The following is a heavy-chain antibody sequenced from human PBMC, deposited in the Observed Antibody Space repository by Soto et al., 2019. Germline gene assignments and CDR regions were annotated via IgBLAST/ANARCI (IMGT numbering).Heavy chain of an antibody. J-gene: IGHJ4*02. Sequence: SETLSLTCTVSGGSISSGGYYWSWIRQHPGKGLEWIGYIYFSGSTFYNPSLKSRVTISVDTSNNQFSLKLSSVTAADTAVFYCARDRLEPGYSSSSGSDYWGQGTLVTVSS. V-gene: IGHV4-30-4*08. CDR1: GGSISSGGYY. D-gene: IGHD6-6*01. CDR3: ARDRLEPGYSSSSGSDY. CDR2: IYFSGST.